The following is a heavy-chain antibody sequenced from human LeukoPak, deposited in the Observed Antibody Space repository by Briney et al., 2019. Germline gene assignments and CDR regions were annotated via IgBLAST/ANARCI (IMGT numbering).Heavy chain of an antibody. CDR1: GFTVSSNY. Sequence: GGSLRLSCAASGFTVSSNYMSWVRQAPGKGLEWVSVIYSGGSTYYADSVKGRFTISSDNSKNTLYLQMNSLRAEDTAVYYCARDKRYGDIVGGAFDIWGQGTMVTVSS. CDR3: ARDKRYGDIVGGAFDI. V-gene: IGHV3-66*01. J-gene: IGHJ3*02. D-gene: IGHD4-17*01. CDR2: IYSGGST.